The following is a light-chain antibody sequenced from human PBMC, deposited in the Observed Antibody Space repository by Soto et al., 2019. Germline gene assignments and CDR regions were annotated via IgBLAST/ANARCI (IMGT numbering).Light chain of an antibody. CDR2: QVS. CDR3: SSYTSSNTFYV. Sequence: QSALTQPASVSGSPGQSITISCTGTSSDVGGYYYVSWYQHHPGKAPKLMIYQVSNRPSGVSNRFSGFKSGNTASLTISGLQAEDEADYYCSSYTSSNTFYVFGTGTKLTVL. CDR1: SSDVGGYYY. V-gene: IGLV2-14*01. J-gene: IGLJ1*01.